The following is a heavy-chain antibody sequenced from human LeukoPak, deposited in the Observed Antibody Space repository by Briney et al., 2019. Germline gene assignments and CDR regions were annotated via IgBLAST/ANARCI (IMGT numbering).Heavy chain of an antibody. CDR3: ASFGVVMEVWVFDY. V-gene: IGHV4-39*07. J-gene: IGHJ4*02. CDR1: GGPISSSSYY. D-gene: IGHD3-3*01. CDR2: IYYSGST. Sequence: SETLSLTCTVSGGPISSSSYYWGWIRQPPGKGLEWIGSIYYSGSTYYNPSLKSRVTISVDTSKNQFSLKLSSVTAADTAVYYCASFGVVMEVWVFDYWGQGTLVTVSS.